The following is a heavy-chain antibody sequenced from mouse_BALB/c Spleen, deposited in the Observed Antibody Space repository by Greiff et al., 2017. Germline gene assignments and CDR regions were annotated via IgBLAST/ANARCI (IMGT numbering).Heavy chain of an antibody. Sequence: VQLVESGPGLVAPSQSLSITCTVSGFSLTSYGVHWVRQPPGKGLEWLGVIWAGGSPNYNSALMSRLSISKDNSKSQVFLKMNSLQTDDTAMYYCASYYYGSSSAYWGQGTLVTVSA. CDR1: GFSLTSYG. J-gene: IGHJ3*01. V-gene: IGHV2-9*02. CDR2: IWAGGSP. D-gene: IGHD1-1*01. CDR3: ASYYYGSSSAY.